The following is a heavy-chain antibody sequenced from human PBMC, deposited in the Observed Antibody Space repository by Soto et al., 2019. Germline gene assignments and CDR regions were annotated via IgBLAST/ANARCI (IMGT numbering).Heavy chain of an antibody. CDR3: AVSRGGAHPHDI. D-gene: IGHD3-10*01. V-gene: IGHV4-59*01. CDR2: IDYTGST. Sequence: PSETRSPTRLPSTGPLSSIYSSWNRQAPGKGLEWIGNIDYTGSTNYNPALKSRVTMSVDTSKNQYSLKLTSVTAADSAVYFCAVSRGGAHPHDIWGQGTMVTVSS. J-gene: IGHJ3*02. CDR1: TGPLSSIY.